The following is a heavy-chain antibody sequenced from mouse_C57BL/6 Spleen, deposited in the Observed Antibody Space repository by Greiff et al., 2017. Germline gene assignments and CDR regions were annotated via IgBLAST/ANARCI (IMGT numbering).Heavy chain of an antibody. D-gene: IGHD1-1*01. CDR1: GYTFTDYY. Sequence: SGPELVKPGASVKISCKASGYTFTDYYMNWVKQSHGKSLEWIGDINPNNGGTSYNQKFKGKATLTVDKSSSTAYMELRSLTSEDSAVYYCARDYYGSSSAWFAYWGQGTLVTVSA. CDR3: ARDYYGSSSAWFAY. V-gene: IGHV1-26*01. CDR2: INPNNGGT. J-gene: IGHJ3*01.